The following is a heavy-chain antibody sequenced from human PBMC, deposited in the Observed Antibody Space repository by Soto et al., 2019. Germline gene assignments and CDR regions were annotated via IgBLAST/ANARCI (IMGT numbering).Heavy chain of an antibody. J-gene: IGHJ5*02. CDR1: GGSINTGDNY. Sequence: VQLQESGPGLVKPSQTLSLTCSVSGGSINTGDNYWSWIRQPPGKALEWIAYIYSSGSTYYSPSLQSRVTLSVDTAKNQCSLNLRSVTAADTAVYYCARGAPGFCSGITCYVDWFDPWGQGTLVTVSS. CDR2: IYSSGST. D-gene: IGHD2-2*01. CDR3: ARGAPGFCSGITCYVDWFDP. V-gene: IGHV4-30-4*01.